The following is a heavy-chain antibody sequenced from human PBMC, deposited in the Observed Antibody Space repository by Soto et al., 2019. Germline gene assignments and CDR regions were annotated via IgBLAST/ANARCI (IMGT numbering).Heavy chain of an antibody. V-gene: IGHV3-7*01. CDR2: INPDGSAK. Sequence: EVRLVESGGGLVQPGGSLRLSCAASGSTFSSYWMNWVRHAPGKGLEWVANINPDGSAKYYVDSVKGRFTISRDNAKNSLYLQMNSLRAEDTAVYYCASPPLAVAGNVCFHHWCQGTLVTVSS. CDR3: ASPPLAVAGNVCFHH. CDR1: GSTFSSYW. J-gene: IGHJ1*01. D-gene: IGHD6-19*01.